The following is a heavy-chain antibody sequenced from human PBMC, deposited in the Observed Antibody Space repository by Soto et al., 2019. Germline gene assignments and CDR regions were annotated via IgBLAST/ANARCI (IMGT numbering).Heavy chain of an antibody. D-gene: IGHD3-10*01. V-gene: IGHV3-33*01. CDR3: ARDLTYGSASD. CDR1: GFIFSSHG. J-gene: IGHJ4*02. Sequence: QVQLVESGGGVVQPGRSRRLSCVASGFIFSSHGFHWVRQAPGKGLEWVADIWYDGSKQFYAEAVKGRFTISRDDSKNTLYLQMNSLRVEDTATYYCARDLTYGSASDWGQGTLVTVST. CDR2: IWYDGSKQ.